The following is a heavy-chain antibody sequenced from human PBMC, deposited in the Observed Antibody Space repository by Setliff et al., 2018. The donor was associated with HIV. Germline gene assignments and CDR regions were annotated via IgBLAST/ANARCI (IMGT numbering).Heavy chain of an antibody. CDR1: GGSMNIGKTF. D-gene: IGHD3-9*01. V-gene: IGHV4-39*07. J-gene: IGHJ5*02. CDR2: IYHSGST. CDR3: ARTPDILTGYNWFDP. Sequence: SETLSLTCTVSGGSMNIGKTFWGWIRQPPGKGLEWIGSIYHSGSTYYNPSLKSRVTLSVDTSKNQFSLKLSSVTAADTAVYYCARTPDILTGYNWFDPWGQGTLVTVSP.